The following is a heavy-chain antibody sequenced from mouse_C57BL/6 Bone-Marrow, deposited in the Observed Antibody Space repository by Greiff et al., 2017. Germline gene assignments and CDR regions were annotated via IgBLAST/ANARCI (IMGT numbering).Heavy chain of an antibody. J-gene: IGHJ3*01. V-gene: IGHV1-9*01. Sequence: QVQLQQSGAELMKPGASVKLSCKATGYTFTGYWIEWVKQRPGHGLEWIGELLPGRGSTNYNENFKGKATFTADTSSNTAYMQLSSLTTEDSAIYYCAIYDGFPWFAYWGQGSLVTVAA. CDR2: LLPGRGST. CDR1: GYTFTGYW. D-gene: IGHD2-3*01. CDR3: AIYDGFPWFAY.